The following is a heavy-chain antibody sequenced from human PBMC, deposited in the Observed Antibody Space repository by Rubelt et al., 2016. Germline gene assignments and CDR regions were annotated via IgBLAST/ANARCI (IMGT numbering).Heavy chain of an antibody. Sequence: QVTLRESGPALVKPTQTLTLTCTFSGFSLSTSGMCVSWIRQPPGKALEWLALIDWDDDKYYSTSLKPRLTISKDTSKNQVVLTMTNMDPVDTATYYCARLFRPYYGSGSYQGYYYYYGMDVWGQGTTVTVSS. CDR3: ARLFRPYYGSGSYQGYYYYYGMDV. CDR1: GFSLSTSGMC. J-gene: IGHJ6*02. D-gene: IGHD3-10*01. V-gene: IGHV2-70*01. CDR2: IDWDDDK.